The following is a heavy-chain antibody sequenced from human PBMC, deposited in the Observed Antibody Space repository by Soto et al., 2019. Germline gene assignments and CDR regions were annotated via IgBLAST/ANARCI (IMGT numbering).Heavy chain of an antibody. CDR1: GGSMSRYF. V-gene: IGHV4-59*01. Sequence: SETLSLTCTVSGGSMSRYFWSWIRQPPGKGLEWIGYIYYSGTTNYNPSLKSRITTSLDTSKNQFSLKVVSLTAADTAFYYCARGRGGTYDAFDIWGPGTLVTVSS. CDR3: ARGRGGTYDAFDI. J-gene: IGHJ3*02. CDR2: IYYSGTT. D-gene: IGHD1-26*01.